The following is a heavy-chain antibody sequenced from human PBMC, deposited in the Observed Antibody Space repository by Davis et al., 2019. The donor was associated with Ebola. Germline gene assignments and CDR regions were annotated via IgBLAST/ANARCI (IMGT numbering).Heavy chain of an antibody. CDR1: GFSFSDYG. CDR2: VSYDGSIK. V-gene: IGHV3-30*03. Sequence: GGSLRLSCVASGFSFSDYGMHWVRQAPGKGLEWVAVVSYDGSIKYYADSVKGRFTISRDNSHKTLYLQMNSLRAEDTAVYYCARKSGPDYWGQGTLVTVSS. D-gene: IGHD1-1*01. J-gene: IGHJ4*02. CDR3: ARKSGPDY.